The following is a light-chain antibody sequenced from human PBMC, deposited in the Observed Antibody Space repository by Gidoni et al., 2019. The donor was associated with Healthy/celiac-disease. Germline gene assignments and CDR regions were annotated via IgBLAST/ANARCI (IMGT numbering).Light chain of an antibody. CDR3: SSYTSSSTPAVV. J-gene: IGLJ2*01. V-gene: IGLV2-14*01. Sequence: QSALTQPASVSGSPGQSIPISCTGTSSDVGGYNYVSWYQQHPGKAPKLMIYDVSNRPSGVSNLFSGSKSGNTASLTISGLQAEDEADYYCSSYTSSSTPAVVFGGGTKLTVL. CDR2: DVS. CDR1: SSDVGGYNY.